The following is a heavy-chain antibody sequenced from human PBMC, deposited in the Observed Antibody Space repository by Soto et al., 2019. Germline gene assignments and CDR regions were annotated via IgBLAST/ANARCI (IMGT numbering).Heavy chain of an antibody. D-gene: IGHD3-10*01. CDR3: ARLLTFGSGSYYPASLYYGMDV. Sequence: SETLSLTCTVSGGSISSSSYYWGWIRQPPGKGREGMGSIYYRGSTNYNPSRKRRVTKSEERSKNKCSQKLSSVTAADTAVYYCARLLTFGSGSYYPASLYYGMDVWGQRTTVTVSS. V-gene: IGHV4-39*01. J-gene: IGHJ6*02. CDR2: IYYRGST. CDR1: GGSISSSSYY.